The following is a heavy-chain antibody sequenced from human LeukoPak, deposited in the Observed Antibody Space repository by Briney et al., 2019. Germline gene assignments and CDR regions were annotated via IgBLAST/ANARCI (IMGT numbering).Heavy chain of an antibody. J-gene: IGHJ4*02. D-gene: IGHD3-10*01. CDR3: ARRLYGSGANFDY. V-gene: IGHV4-34*01. CDR2: ST. Sequence: STNYNPSLKSRVTISVDTSKNQFSLKLSSVTAADTAVYYCARRLYGSGANFDYWGQGTLVTVSS.